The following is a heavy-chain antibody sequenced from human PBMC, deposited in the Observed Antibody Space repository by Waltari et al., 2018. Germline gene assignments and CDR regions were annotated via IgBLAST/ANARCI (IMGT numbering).Heavy chain of an antibody. CDR2: IYYSGST. CDR1: SSYY. D-gene: IGHD3-9*01. V-gene: IGHV4-59*01. CDR3: ARDRYDILTGYYTRDAFDI. Sequence: SSYYWSWIRQPPGKGLEWIGYIYYSGSTNYNPSLKSRVTISVDTSKNQFSLKLSSVTAADTAVYYCARDRYDILTGYYTRDAFDIWGQGTMVTVSS. J-gene: IGHJ3*02.